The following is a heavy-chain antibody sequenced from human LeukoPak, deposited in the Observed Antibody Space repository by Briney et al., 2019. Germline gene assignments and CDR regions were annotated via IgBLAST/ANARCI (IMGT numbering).Heavy chain of an antibody. CDR2: IYYSGST. Sequence: SETLSLTCTVSGGSISSSSYYWCWIRQPPGKGLEWIGSIYYSGSTYYNPSLKSRVTISVDTSKNQFSLKLSSVTAADTAVYYCARFRISSSWYNLPYFDYWGQGTLVTVSS. D-gene: IGHD6-13*01. CDR1: GGSISSSSYY. V-gene: IGHV4-39*01. CDR3: ARFRISSSWYNLPYFDY. J-gene: IGHJ4*02.